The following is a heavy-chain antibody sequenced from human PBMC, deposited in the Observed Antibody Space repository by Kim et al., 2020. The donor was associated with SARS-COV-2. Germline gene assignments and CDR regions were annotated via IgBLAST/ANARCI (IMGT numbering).Heavy chain of an antibody. J-gene: IGHJ5*02. CDR2: INHSGST. Sequence: SETLSLTCAVYGGSFSGYYWSWIRQPPGKGLEWIGEINHSGSTNYNPSLKSRVTISVDTSKSQFSLKLSSVTAADTAVYYCARGRNYYDSSGYPHNWFDPWGQGTLVTVSS. CDR1: GGSFSGYY. D-gene: IGHD3-22*01. CDR3: ARGRNYYDSSGYPHNWFDP. V-gene: IGHV4-34*01.